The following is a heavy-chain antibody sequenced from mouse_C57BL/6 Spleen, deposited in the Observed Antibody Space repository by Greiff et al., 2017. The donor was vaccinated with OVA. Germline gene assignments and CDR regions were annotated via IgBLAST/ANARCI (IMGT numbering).Heavy chain of an antibody. CDR3: ARDWAGYYWYFDV. V-gene: IGHV5-16*01. D-gene: IGHD2-2*01. CDR2: INYDGSST. Sequence: EVQLVESEGGLVQPGSSMKLSCTASGFTFSDYYMAWVRQVPEKGLEWVANINYDGSSTYYLDSLKSRFIISRDNAKNILYLQMSSLKSEDTATYYCARDWAGYYWYFDVWGTGTTVTVSS. J-gene: IGHJ1*03. CDR1: GFTFSDYY.